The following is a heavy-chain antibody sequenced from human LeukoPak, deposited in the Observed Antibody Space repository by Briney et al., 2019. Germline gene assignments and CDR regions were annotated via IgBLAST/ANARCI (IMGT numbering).Heavy chain of an antibody. D-gene: IGHD3-22*01. V-gene: IGHV3-23*01. CDR3: AKVRYDSTGYYYTYYYYGMDV. CDR1: GFTFSSYA. J-gene: IGHJ6*02. Sequence: PGGSLRLSCAASGFTFSSYAMSWVRQAPGKGLEWVSAISGSGGSTYYADSVKGRFTISRDNSKSTLYLQMISLRAEDTAVYYCAKVRYDSTGYYYTYYYYGMDVWGQGTTVTVSS. CDR2: ISGSGGST.